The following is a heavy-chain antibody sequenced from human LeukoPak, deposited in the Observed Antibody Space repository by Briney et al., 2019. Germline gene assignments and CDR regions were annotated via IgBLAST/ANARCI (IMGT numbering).Heavy chain of an antibody. D-gene: IGHD5-18*01. V-gene: IGHV3-23*01. J-gene: IGHJ4*02. Sequence: PGGSLRLSCAACGFTFSSYAMSLVRQAPGKGLEWVSAISGSGGSTYYADSVKGRFTISRDNSKNTLYLQMNSLRAEDTAVYYCAKGGYSYGTGFYFDYWGQGTLVTVSS. CDR3: AKGGYSYGTGFYFDY. CDR2: ISGSGGST. CDR1: GFTFSSYA.